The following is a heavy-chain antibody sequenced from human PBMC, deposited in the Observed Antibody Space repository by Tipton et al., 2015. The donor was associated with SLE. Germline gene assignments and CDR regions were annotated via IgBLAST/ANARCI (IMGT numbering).Heavy chain of an antibody. D-gene: IGHD2-2*03. Sequence: SLRLSCAASGFTFSSYGMHWVRQAPGKGLEWVAVISYDGSNKYYADSVKGRFTISRDNSKNTLYLQMNSLRAEDTAVYYCAKDGSPAIHRGYFDYWGQGTLVTVSS. J-gene: IGHJ4*02. CDR1: GFTFSSYG. CDR2: ISYDGSNK. CDR3: AKDGSPAIHRGYFDY. V-gene: IGHV3-30*18.